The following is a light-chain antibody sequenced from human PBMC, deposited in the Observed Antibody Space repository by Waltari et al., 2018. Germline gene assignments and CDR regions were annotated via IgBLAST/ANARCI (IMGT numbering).Light chain of an antibody. Sequence: DIVLTQSPLSLPITPGQPASMTCRPSQSLLHSNGNTYLSWFLQKPGQPPRRLIYEVSKRDSGVPDRFSGSGAGADFTLKISRVEAEDVGIFYCMQGIQLPLTFGGGTKVEIK. CDR3: MQGIQLPLT. J-gene: IGKJ4*01. V-gene: IGKV2-30*02. CDR2: EVS. CDR1: QSLLHSNGNTY.